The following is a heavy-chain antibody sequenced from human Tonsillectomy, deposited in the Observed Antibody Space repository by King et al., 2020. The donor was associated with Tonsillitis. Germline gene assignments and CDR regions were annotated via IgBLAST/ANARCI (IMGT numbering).Heavy chain of an antibody. CDR1: GYSISSGYY. D-gene: IGHD3-22*01. CDR3: ARDARYYDSRGYTYFFDY. J-gene: IGHJ4*02. Sequence: VQLQESGPGLVKPSETLSLTCAVSGYSISSGYYWGWIRQPPGKGLEWIGSIYHSGSTYYNPSLKSRVTLSVDTSKNQFSLKVSSVTAADTAVYYCARDARYYDSRGYTYFFDYWGQGTLVTVSS. V-gene: IGHV4-38-2*02. CDR2: IYHSGST.